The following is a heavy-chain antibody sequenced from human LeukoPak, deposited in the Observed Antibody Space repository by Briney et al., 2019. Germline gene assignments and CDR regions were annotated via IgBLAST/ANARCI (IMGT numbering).Heavy chain of an antibody. D-gene: IGHD6-13*01. Sequence: GGSLRLSCAASGFTFSDYYMSWILQAPGKGLEWLSYISSDGTTIQYADSVKGRFTISRDNAKNSLYLQMNSLKAEDTAVYYCARAYSSSSGRDAFDIWGQGTMVTVSS. CDR2: ISSDGTTI. CDR1: GFTFSDYY. CDR3: ARAYSSSSGRDAFDI. J-gene: IGHJ3*02. V-gene: IGHV3-11*04.